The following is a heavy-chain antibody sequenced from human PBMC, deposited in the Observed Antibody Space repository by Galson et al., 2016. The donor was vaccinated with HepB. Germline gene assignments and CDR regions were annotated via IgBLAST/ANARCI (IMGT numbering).Heavy chain of an antibody. CDR3: ARVGIGSSWYFDY. J-gene: IGHJ4*02. CDR1: GFTFSSYG. D-gene: IGHD6-13*01. V-gene: IGHV3-30*03. Sequence: SLRLSCAASGFTFSSYGMHWVRQAPGKGLEWVAAISYDGNNKYYADSVKGRFTISRDNSKNTLYPQMNSLRAEDTAVYYCARVGIGSSWYFDYWGQGTLVTVSS. CDR2: ISYDGNNK.